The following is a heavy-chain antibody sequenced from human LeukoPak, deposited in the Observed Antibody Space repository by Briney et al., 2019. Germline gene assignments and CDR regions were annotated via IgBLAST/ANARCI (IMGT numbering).Heavy chain of an antibody. CDR3: ARLGSYHDF. CDR2: IHTSGES. V-gene: IGHV4-4*09. Sequence: PSETVSLTCTVSGASISNYYWSWIRQTPEEGLEWMGHIHTSGESRYYPSLESRLNMSIDTSKNQLSLKVTSVTAADTAVYFCARLGSYHDFWGQGALVTVSS. J-gene: IGHJ4*02. CDR1: GASISNYY. D-gene: IGHD1-26*01.